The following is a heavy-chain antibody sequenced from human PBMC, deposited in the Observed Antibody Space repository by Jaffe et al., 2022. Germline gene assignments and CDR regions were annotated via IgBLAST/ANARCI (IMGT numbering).Heavy chain of an antibody. V-gene: IGHV3-49*04. Sequence: EVQLVESGGGLVQPGRSLRLSCTASGFTFGDYAMSWVRQAPGKGLEWVGFIRSKAYGGTTEYAASVKGRFTISRDDSKSIAYLQMNSLKTEDTAVYYCTRAQYNWNDIFDYWGQGTLVTVSS. CDR2: IRSKAYGGTT. D-gene: IGHD1-20*01. J-gene: IGHJ4*02. CDR3: TRAQYNWNDIFDY. CDR1: GFTFGDYA.